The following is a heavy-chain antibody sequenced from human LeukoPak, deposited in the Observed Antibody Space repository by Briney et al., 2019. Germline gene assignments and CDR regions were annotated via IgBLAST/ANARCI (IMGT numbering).Heavy chain of an antibody. CDR3: ATGIAAAGTHDAFDI. CDR1: GGSISSYY. D-gene: IGHD6-13*01. CDR2: IYYSGST. J-gene: IGHJ3*02. V-gene: IGHV4-59*01. Sequence: SETLSPTCTVSGGSISSYYWSWIRQPPGKGLEWIGYIYYSGSTNYNPSLKSRVTISVDTSKNQFSLKLSSVTAADTAVYYCATGIAAAGTHDAFDIWGQGTMVTVSS.